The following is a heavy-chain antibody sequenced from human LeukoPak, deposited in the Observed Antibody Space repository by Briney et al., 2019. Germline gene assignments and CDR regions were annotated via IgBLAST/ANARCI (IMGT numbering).Heavy chain of an antibody. D-gene: IGHD3-10*01. CDR1: GFTFSSSG. V-gene: IGHV3-30*02. CDR2: RRHDGTSK. Sequence: GGSLRLSCPASGFTFSSSGIHWVRQAPGKGLDWVAFRRHDGTSKYYAESVKGRFTISADNYKNTVYLQMNSLRPEDTAVYYCAKRFRQSSGSYSSNAFEVWGQGTMVTVSS. CDR3: AKRFRQSSGSYSSNAFEV. J-gene: IGHJ3*01.